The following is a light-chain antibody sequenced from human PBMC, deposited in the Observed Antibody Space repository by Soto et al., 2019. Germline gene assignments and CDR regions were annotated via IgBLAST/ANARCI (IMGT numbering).Light chain of an antibody. J-gene: IGKJ4*01. CDR2: GAS. V-gene: IGKV3-20*01. Sequence: IVLTQSPATLSLSPGDRATLSCGASQSVTNNYLAWYQQKPGQPPRLLIYGASSRATGIPDRFSGSGSGTDFTLTISRLEPEDFAVYYCQQYGSSPPLTFGGGTKVAIK. CDR3: QQYGSSPPLT. CDR1: QSVTNNY.